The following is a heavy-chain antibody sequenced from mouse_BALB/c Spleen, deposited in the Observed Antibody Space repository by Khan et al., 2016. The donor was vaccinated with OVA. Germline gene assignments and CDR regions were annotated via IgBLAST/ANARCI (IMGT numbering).Heavy chain of an antibody. D-gene: IGHD1-1*02. CDR2: ISTNYGDA. J-gene: IGHJ3*01. Sequence: QVQLQQSGAELVRPGVSVKISCKASGYTFTDYAMHWVKQRHAKSLERIGVISTNYGDADYNQKFQGKASMTVDRSSSTVYMELARLTSEDSAIYYCVRGGKFAYWGQGTLVTVSA. CDR1: GYTFTDYA. CDR3: VRGGKFAY. V-gene: IGHV1S137*01.